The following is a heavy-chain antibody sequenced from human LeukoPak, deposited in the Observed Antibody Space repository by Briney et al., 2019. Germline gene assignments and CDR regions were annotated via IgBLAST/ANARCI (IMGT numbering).Heavy chain of an antibody. V-gene: IGHV4-59*01. CDR3: ARVPLAARGAVYFYYMDV. CDR2: IYYSGST. D-gene: IGHD6-6*01. Sequence: SETLSLTCTVSGGSISCYYWSWIRQPPGKGLEWIGYIYYSGSTNYNPSLKSRVTISIDTSKNQFSLKLSSVTAADTAVYYFARVPLAARGAVYFYYMDVWGKGTTVTVSS. CDR1: GGSISCYY. J-gene: IGHJ6*03.